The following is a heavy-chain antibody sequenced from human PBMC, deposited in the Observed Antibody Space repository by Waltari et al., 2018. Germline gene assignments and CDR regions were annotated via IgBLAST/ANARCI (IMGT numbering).Heavy chain of an antibody. CDR3: ASVARMGTMIDSFDV. D-gene: IGHD3-22*01. Sequence: EVQLVESGGGLVKPGGSLRLSCAASGFTFTGYTMNWVRQAPWKGLEWVSSINGASNYIYYADSVKGRFTISRDNAKNSLYLQMNSLRAEDTALYFCASVARMGTMIDSFDVWGQGTRVTVSS. J-gene: IGHJ3*01. V-gene: IGHV3-21*02. CDR1: GFTFTGYT. CDR2: INGASNYI.